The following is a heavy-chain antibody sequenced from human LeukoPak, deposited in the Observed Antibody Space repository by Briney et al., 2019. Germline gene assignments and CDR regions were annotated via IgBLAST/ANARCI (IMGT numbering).Heavy chain of an antibody. CDR3: ARMSYYDSSGYYEWAYFDY. V-gene: IGHV1-18*01. CDR1: GYTFTSYG. Sequence: ASGKVSSKASGYTFTSYGISWVRQAPGQGLEWMGWITAYNGNTNYAQKLQGRVTMTTDTATSTAYMELRSLRSDDTAVYYCARMSYYDSSGYYEWAYFDYWGQGTLVTVSS. D-gene: IGHD3-22*01. CDR2: ITAYNGNT. J-gene: IGHJ4*02.